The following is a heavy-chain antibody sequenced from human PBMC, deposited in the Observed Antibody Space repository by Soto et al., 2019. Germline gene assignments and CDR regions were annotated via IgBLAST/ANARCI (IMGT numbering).Heavy chain of an antibody. CDR3: AKNQGVELVPLATVDWFDP. D-gene: IGHD1-26*01. J-gene: IGHJ5*02. CDR2: ISGSGFKK. CDR1: GFIFENFG. Sequence: GGSLRLSCAASGFIFENFGMSWVRQAPGKGLEWISSISGSGFKKYYADSVKGRFTISRDNSKSTVYLELNNLSAEDTAVYHCAKNQGVELVPLATVDWFDPWGQGSVVTAPQ. V-gene: IGHV3-23*01.